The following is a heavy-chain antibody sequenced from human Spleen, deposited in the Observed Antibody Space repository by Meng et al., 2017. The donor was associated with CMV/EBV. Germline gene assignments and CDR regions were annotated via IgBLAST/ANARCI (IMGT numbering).Heavy chain of an antibody. CDR1: GYTFSGYY. CDR2: INPNSGGT. D-gene: IGHD3-22*01. J-gene: IGHJ4*02. Sequence: QVQLVQAGAEVKKAGASVKVSCKASGYTFSGYYMNWMRQAPGQGLEWMGWINPNSGGTNYAQKFQGRVTMTRDTSISTAYMELSSLRSDDTAVYYCARGLSSSGFDYWGQGTLVTVSS. V-gene: IGHV1-2*02. CDR3: ARGLSSSGFDY.